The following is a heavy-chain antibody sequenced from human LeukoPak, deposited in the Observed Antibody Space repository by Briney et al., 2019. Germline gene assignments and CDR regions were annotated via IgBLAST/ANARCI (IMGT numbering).Heavy chain of an antibody. CDR1: GYNFMRYA. CDR2: ISPYNGRT. D-gene: IGHD1-26*01. Sequence: GASVKVSCKASGYNFMRYAITWVRQAPGQGLEWMGWISPYNGRTNNAQKFQGRVSMTTDTATSTAYMEVRSLRSDDTTVYYCARGGSGSYDHWGQGTLVTVSS. CDR3: ARGGSGSYDH. V-gene: IGHV1-18*01. J-gene: IGHJ5*02.